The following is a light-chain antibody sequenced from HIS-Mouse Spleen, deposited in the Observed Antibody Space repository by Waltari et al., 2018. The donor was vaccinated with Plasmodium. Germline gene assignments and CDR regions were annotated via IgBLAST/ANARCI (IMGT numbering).Light chain of an antibody. J-gene: IGLJ3*02. V-gene: IGLV3-10*01. Sequence: SYELTQPPSVSVSPGQTARITCSGDALPKNYAYWYQQNSGQAPVLVIYEDSKRPSGTPERFSGSSSGTMATLTISGAQVEDEADYYCYSTDSSGNHRVFGGGTKLTVL. CDR1: ALPKNY. CDR2: EDS. CDR3: YSTDSSGNHRV.